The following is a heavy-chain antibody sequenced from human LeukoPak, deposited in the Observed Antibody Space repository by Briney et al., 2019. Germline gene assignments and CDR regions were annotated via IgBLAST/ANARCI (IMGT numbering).Heavy chain of an antibody. CDR3: ARDPSRIGGKYFDY. V-gene: IGHV3-30-3*01. CDR1: GFTFDTYA. CDR2: ISYVGNNE. D-gene: IGHD1-26*01. Sequence: GGSLRLSCAASGFTFDTYALAWVRQAPGKGLQWVAVISYVGNNEYYAASVKGRFTISRDNSKNTLHLQMNSLRAEDTAVYYCARDPSRIGGKYFDYWGQGTLATVSS. J-gene: IGHJ4*02.